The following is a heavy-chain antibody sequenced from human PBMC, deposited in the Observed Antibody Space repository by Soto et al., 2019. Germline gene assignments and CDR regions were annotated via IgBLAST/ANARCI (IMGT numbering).Heavy chain of an antibody. Sequence: GASVKVSCKASGGTFSSYAISCMRQAPGQGREWMVRIIPIFGRASYAQKFQGRVTITADESTSTAYMELSSLRSEDTAVYYCAIYDSSGRPRWGQGTLVTVSS. CDR1: GGTFSSYA. CDR2: IIPIFGRA. CDR3: AIYDSSGRPR. D-gene: IGHD3-22*01. J-gene: IGHJ4*02. V-gene: IGHV1-69*13.